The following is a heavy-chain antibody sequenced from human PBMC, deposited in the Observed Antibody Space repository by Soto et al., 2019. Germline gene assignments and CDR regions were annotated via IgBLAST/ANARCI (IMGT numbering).Heavy chain of an antibody. CDR3: AGALVGPAARGGWYYGMDV. J-gene: IGHJ6*02. Sequence: QVQLVQSGAEVKKPGASVKVSCKASGYTFTSYAMHWVRQAPGQRLEWMGWINAGNGNKKYSQKFQGRVTITSNTSASTAYVEVVRLRSEDTAVYYCAGALVGPAARGGWYYGMDVWGQGTTVTVSS. CDR1: GYTFTSYA. D-gene: IGHD2-2*01. CDR2: INAGNGNK. V-gene: IGHV1-3*01.